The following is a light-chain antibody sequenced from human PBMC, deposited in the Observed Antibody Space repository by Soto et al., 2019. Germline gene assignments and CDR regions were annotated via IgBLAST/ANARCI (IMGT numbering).Light chain of an antibody. CDR3: NSYTSRSSSTYV. J-gene: IGLJ1*01. CDR1: SSDVGGYNY. V-gene: IGLV2-14*01. CDR2: DVS. Sequence: QSALTQPASVYGSPGQSITISCTGTSSDVGGYNYVSWYQQYPGKAPKLMIYDVSNRPSGVSNRFSGSKSGNTASLTISGLQAEDEADYYCNSYTSRSSSTYVFGTGTKVTVL.